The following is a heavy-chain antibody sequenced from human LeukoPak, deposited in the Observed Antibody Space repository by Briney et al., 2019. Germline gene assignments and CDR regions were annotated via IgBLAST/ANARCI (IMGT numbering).Heavy chain of an antibody. CDR3: AKDYDSSGYGSLTYYFDY. D-gene: IGHD3-22*01. CDR1: RFTFSSYG. V-gene: IGHV3-30*18. CDR2: ISYDGSNK. Sequence: GGSLRLSCAASRFTFSSYGMHWVRQAPGKGLEWVAVISYDGSNKYYADSVKGRFTISRDNSKNTLYLQMNSLRAEDTAVYYCAKDYDSSGYGSLTYYFDYWGQGTLVTVSS. J-gene: IGHJ4*02.